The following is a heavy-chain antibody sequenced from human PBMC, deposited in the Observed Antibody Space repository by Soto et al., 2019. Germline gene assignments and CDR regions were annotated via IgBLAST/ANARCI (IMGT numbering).Heavy chain of an antibody. Sequence: EVQLVESGGGLVQPGRSLRLSCVASGFTFDDYAMHWVRQTPGKGLEWVSSIDWNGGSTAYADSVKGRFTISRDNARNSLYLLMNSMRPEDTALYYCVKGRGSYFVYFGLDVWGQGTTVTVSS. CDR2: IDWNGGST. D-gene: IGHD1-26*01. CDR3: VKGRGSYFVYFGLDV. J-gene: IGHJ6*02. V-gene: IGHV3-9*01. CDR1: GFTFDDYA.